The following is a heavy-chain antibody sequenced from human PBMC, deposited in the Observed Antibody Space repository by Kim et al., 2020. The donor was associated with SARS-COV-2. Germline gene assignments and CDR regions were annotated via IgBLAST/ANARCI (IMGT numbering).Heavy chain of an antibody. V-gene: IGHV1-8*01. Sequence: NTGYAQKSQGRVTMTRNTSRSTAYMELSSLRSEDTAVYYCARDVAAALDYWGQGTLVTVSS. D-gene: IGHD6-13*01. J-gene: IGHJ4*02. CDR2: NT. CDR3: ARDVAAALDY.